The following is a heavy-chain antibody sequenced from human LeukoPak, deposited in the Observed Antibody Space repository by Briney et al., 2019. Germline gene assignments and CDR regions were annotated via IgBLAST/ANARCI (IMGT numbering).Heavy chain of an antibody. CDR2: INPNSGGT. CDR3: AREGDPYYDFWSGYYLPGWFDP. V-gene: IGHV1-2*06. Sequence: ASVKVSCKASGYTFTGYYMHWVRQAPGQGLEWMGRINPNSGGTSYARKFQGRVTMTRDTSISTAYMELSRLRSDDTAVYYCAREGDPYYDFWSGYYLPGWFDPWGQGTLVTVSS. J-gene: IGHJ5*02. CDR1: GYTFTGYY. D-gene: IGHD3-3*01.